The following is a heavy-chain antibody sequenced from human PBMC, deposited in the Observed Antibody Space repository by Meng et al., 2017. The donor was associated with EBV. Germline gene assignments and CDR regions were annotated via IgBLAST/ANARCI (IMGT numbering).Heavy chain of an antibody. V-gene: IGHV1-69*01. D-gene: IGHD3-10*01. CDR2: LIPMSGAP. CDR3: ASESGRGFTPDF. CDR1: GCPVRSDA. Sequence: QGQVEQSGAEGKRPGSSGKISCKTSGCPVRSDAVSGVRQAPGQGREWLGGLIPMSGAPHYAQKFQDRVTITADEYTRTHYMELSILRSDDTAMYYCASESGRGFTPDFWGQGTLVTVSS. J-gene: IGHJ4*02.